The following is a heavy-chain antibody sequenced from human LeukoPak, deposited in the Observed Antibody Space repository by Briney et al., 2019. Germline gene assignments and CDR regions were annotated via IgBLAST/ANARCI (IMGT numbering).Heavy chain of an antibody. D-gene: IGHD3-3*01. CDR3: ARGEKSGVAYTNWLDS. Sequence: SETLSLTCTVSGGSISSGSYYWTWIRQPPGKGLEWIGYIYYSGSTKYKFSLKSRVTISVDTSKNQFSLKLSSVTAADTAVYYCARGEKSGVAYTNWLDSWGQGTLVPVSS. CDR1: GGSISSGSYY. J-gene: IGHJ5*01. CDR2: IYYSGST. V-gene: IGHV4-61*01.